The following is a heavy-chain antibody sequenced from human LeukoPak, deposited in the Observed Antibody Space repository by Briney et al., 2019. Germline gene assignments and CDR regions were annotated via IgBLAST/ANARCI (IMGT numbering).Heavy chain of an antibody. J-gene: IGHJ4*02. V-gene: IGHV4-39*01. D-gene: IGHD3-10*01. CDR1: GDSISSSNCY. CDR2: IYFSGGT. CDR3: ARQTGSGLFSLP. Sequence: SETLSLTCTASGDSISSSNCYWGWIRQPPGKGLEWIGSIYFSGGTYYNASLKSRVTISVDTSKNQFSLKLSSVTAADTAVYYCARQTGSGLFSLPGGQGTLVTVSS.